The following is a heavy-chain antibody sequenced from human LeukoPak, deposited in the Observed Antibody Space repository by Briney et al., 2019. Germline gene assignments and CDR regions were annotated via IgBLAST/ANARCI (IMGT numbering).Heavy chain of an antibody. CDR2: ISYDGSNK. J-gene: IGHJ6*02. CDR1: GFTFSSYG. CDR3: AKEAKYYDFWSGYYIGPSYYGMDV. D-gene: IGHD3-3*01. Sequence: GGSLRLSCAASGFTFSSYGMHWVRQAPGKGLEWVAVISYDGSNKYYADSVKGRFTISRDNSKNTLYLQMNSLRAEDTAVYYCAKEAKYYDFWSGYYIGPSYYGMDVWGQGTTVTVSS. V-gene: IGHV3-30*18.